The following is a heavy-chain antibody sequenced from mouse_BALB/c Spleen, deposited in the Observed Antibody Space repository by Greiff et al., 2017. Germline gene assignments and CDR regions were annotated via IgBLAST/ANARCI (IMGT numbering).Heavy chain of an antibody. CDR2: INSNGGST. J-gene: IGHJ1*01. CDR1: GFTFSSYG. CDR3: TRDRELRYFDV. D-gene: IGHD6-1*01. V-gene: IGHV5-6-3*01. Sequence: EVKLVESGGGLVQPGGSLKLSCAASGFTFSSYGMSWVRQTPDKRLELVATINSNGGSTYYPDSVKGRFTISRDNAKNTLYLQMSSLKSEDTAMYYCTRDRELRYFDVWGAGTTVTVSS.